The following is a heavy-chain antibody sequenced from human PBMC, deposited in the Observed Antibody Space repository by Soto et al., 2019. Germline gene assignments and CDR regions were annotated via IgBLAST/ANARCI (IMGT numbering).Heavy chain of an antibody. CDR1: GFTFTSSA. V-gene: IGHV1-58*01. CDR3: AAESEYSSSSGGSYFDY. Sequence: SVKVSCKASGFTFTSSAVQWVRQARGQRLEWIGWIVVGSGNTNYAQKFQERVTITRDMSTSTAYMELSSLRSEDTAVYYCAAESEYSSSSGGSYFDYWGQGTLVTVSS. D-gene: IGHD6-6*01. J-gene: IGHJ4*02. CDR2: IVVGSGNT.